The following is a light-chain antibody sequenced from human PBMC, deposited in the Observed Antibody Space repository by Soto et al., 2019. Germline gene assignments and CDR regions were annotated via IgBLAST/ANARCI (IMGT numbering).Light chain of an antibody. J-gene: IGKJ1*01. CDR1: QSLLHSNGFNY. CDR3: MQALQTPLT. V-gene: IGKV2-28*01. Sequence: DIVMTQSPLSLPVTPGEPASISCRSSQSLLHSNGFNYLDWYLQKPGQSPQLLIYLGSNRASGVPDRVSGSGSGTDFTLKIIRVEAEDVGVYFCMQALQTPLTFGQGTKVEIK. CDR2: LGS.